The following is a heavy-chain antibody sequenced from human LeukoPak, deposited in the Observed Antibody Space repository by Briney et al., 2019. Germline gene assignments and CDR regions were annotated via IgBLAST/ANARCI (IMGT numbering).Heavy chain of an antibody. V-gene: IGHV1-69*13. Sequence: GASVKVSCKASGGTFSSYAISWVRQAPGQGLEWMGGIIPIFGTANYAQKFQGRVTITADESTSTAYMELSSLRSEDTAVYYCARTISSGPLRYFDLWGRGTLVTVSS. J-gene: IGHJ2*01. CDR2: IIPIFGTA. CDR3: ARTISSGPLRYFDL. D-gene: IGHD3-22*01. CDR1: GGTFSSYA.